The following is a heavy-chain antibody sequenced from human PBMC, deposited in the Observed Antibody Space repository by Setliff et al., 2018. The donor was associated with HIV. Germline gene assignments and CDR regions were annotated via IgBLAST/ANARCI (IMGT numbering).Heavy chain of an antibody. V-gene: IGHV1-69*13. CDR2: ILPFFDTA. Sequence: SVKVSCKASGYTFTSYGISWVRQAPGQGLEWMGCILPFFDTANYAQKFQGRVTITADESTSTVHMELSSLTSEDTAVYYCATRAYDSSGYLRSRVSGAAFDIWGQGTMVTVSS. J-gene: IGHJ3*02. CDR3: ATRAYDSSGYLRSRVSGAAFDI. CDR1: GYTFTSYG. D-gene: IGHD3-22*01.